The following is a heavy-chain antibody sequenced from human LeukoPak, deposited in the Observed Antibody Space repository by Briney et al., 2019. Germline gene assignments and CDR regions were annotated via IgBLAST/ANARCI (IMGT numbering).Heavy chain of an antibody. CDR1: GFTFGIYG. V-gene: IGHV3-33*01. CDR2: IWINGRDE. D-gene: IGHD3-10*01. CDR3: ARGKGSGRFGYFYYGVDV. J-gene: IGHJ6*02. Sequence: AGGSLRLSCAASGFTFGIYGMHWVRQAPGKGLEWVASIWINGRDETYVDSVKGRFSISRDNSTLSLQMNSLRPEDTAIYFCARGKGSGRFGYFYYGVDVWGQGTTVTVSS.